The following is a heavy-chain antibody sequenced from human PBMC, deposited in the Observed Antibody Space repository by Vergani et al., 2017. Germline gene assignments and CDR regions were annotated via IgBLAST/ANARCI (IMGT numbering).Heavy chain of an antibody. CDR1: GYNFSSYA. D-gene: IGHD2-2*01. V-gene: IGHV3-23*01. CDR3: AKSYCSSTSCQHFDI. Sequence: VQLLESGGGLVQPGGSLRLSCAASGYNFSSYAMSWVRPAPGKGLEWVSAISGRGGSTYYADSVKGRFTISRDNSKNPLYLQMNSLRAKDTAVYYCAKSYCSSTSCQHFDIWGQGTMVTVSS. CDR2: ISGRGGST. J-gene: IGHJ3*02.